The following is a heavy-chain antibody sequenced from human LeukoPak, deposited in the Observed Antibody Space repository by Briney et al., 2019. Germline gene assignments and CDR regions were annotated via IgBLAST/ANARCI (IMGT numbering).Heavy chain of an antibody. V-gene: IGHV4-59*01. D-gene: IGHD1-1*01. Sequence: SETLSLTCTVSGGSISSYYWSWIRQPPGKGLEWIGYIYYSGSTNYNPSLKSRVTISVDTYKNQFSLKLSSVTAADTAVYYCARDKGPGTSLLWGKGTTVTVSS. CDR1: GGSISSYY. CDR3: ARDKGPGTSLL. J-gene: IGHJ6*04. CDR2: IYYSGST.